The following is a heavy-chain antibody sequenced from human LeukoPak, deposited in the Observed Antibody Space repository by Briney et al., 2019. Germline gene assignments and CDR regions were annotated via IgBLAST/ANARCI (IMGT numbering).Heavy chain of an antibody. CDR1: GFTFSSYW. CDR3: ARVVDTHFDY. J-gene: IGHJ4*02. CDR2: IKSDGSTT. V-gene: IGHV3-74*01. Sequence: AGGSLRLSCAASGFTFSSYWMHWVRQAPGKGLVWVSRIKSDGSTTTYADSVKGRFTISRDNAKNTLYPQMNSLRAEDTAVYYCARVVDTHFDYWGQGTLVTVSS. D-gene: IGHD5-18*01.